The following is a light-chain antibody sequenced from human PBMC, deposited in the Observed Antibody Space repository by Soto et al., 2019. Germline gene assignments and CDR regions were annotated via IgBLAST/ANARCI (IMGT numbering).Light chain of an antibody. J-gene: IGKJ2*01. CDR3: QQRSNWPPYT. V-gene: IGKV3-11*01. CDR1: QSVSSY. Sequence: EIVLTQSPATLSLSPGERATLSCRASQSVSSYLAWYQQKPGQAPRLLIYDASNRATDIPARFSGSGSGTDFTLTITSLEPKDLAVYYCQQRSNWPPYTVGQGTKLEIK. CDR2: DAS.